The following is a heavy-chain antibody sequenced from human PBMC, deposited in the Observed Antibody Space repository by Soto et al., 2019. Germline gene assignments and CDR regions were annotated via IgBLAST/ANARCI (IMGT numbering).Heavy chain of an antibody. CDR3: ARSQGSSTSLEIYYYYYYGMDV. CDR1: GGTFGSYA. D-gene: IGHD2-2*01. J-gene: IGHJ6*02. CDR2: IIPITGTA. V-gene: IGHV1-69*01. Sequence: QVQLVQSGAEVKKPGSSVKVSCKASGGTFGSYAISWVRQAPGQGPEWMGGIIPITGTANYAQKFQGRVTITAHESTSTASMQLSSLRSEDTAVSYCARSQGSSTSLEIYYYYYYGMDVWGQGTTVTVSS.